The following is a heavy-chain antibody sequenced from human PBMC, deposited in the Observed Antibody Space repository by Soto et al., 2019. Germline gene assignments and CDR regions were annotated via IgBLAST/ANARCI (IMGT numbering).Heavy chain of an antibody. V-gene: IGHV3-30-3*01. D-gene: IGHD3-10*01. CDR1: GFTFSSYA. J-gene: IGHJ3*02. CDR3: ARVRGGVRAHGSAFDI. Sequence: GGSLRLSCAASGFTFSSYAMHWVRQAPGKGLEWVAVISYDGSNKYYADSVKGRFTISRDNSKNTLYLQMNSLRAEDTAVYYCARVRGGVRAHGSAFDIWAQG. CDR2: ISYDGSNK.